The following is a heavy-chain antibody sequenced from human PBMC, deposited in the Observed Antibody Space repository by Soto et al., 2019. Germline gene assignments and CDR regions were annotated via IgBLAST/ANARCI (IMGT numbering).Heavy chain of an antibody. CDR3: ARWVTTGGLDV. CDR2: TSYDGSDK. Sequence: QVQLVESGEGVVQPGTSLRVSCVGSGFTFRSYVIHWVRQAPGKGLERVALTSYDGSDKYYGDSVRGRFTISRDNSRNTVDLQMDSLRLEDTALYYCARWVTTGGLDVWGQGTLVSVSS. V-gene: IGHV3-30*19. J-gene: IGHJ1*01. D-gene: IGHD2-21*02. CDR1: GFTFRSYV.